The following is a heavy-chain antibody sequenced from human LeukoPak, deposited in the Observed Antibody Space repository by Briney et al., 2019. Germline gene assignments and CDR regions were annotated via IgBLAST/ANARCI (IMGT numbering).Heavy chain of an antibody. CDR3: AKDKRTMVRGVIITRGFQPDY. D-gene: IGHD3-10*01. CDR2: ISGSVNSA. CDR1: GFTFSSYL. Sequence: GGSLRLSCAASGFTFSSYLMHWVRQAPGKGLEWVSGISGSVNSAYYADSVKGRFTISRDNSKNTLYLQMNSLRAEDTAVYYCAKDKRTMVRGVIITRGFQPDYWGQGTLVTVSS. J-gene: IGHJ4*02. V-gene: IGHV3-23*01.